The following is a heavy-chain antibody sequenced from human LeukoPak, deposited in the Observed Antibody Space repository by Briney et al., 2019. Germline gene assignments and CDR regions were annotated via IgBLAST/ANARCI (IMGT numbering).Heavy chain of an antibody. CDR2: IYYSGST. J-gene: IGHJ5*02. D-gene: IGHD3-10*01. CDR1: GGSISSGDYY. V-gene: IGHV4-30-4*01. CDR3: ARGRVLLWFGELWGDWFDP. Sequence: PSETLSLTCTASGGSISSGDYYWSWIRQPPGKGLEWIGYIYYSGSTYYNPSLKSRVTISVDTSKNQFSLKLSSVTAADTAVYYCARGRVLLWFGELWGDWFDPWGQGTLVTVS.